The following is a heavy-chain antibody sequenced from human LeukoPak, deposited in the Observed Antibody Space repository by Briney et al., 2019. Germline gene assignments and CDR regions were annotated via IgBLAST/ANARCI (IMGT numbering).Heavy chain of an antibody. D-gene: IGHD6-19*01. J-gene: IGHJ4*02. CDR2: ISYDGSNK. V-gene: IGHV3-30-3*01. Sequence: PGRSLRLSCAASGFTFSSYAMHWVRQAPGKGLEWVAVISYDGSNKYYADSVKGRFTISRDNAKKSLYLQMNSLRAEDTAFYYCARDTGIAVAGNYIDYWGQGTLVTVSS. CDR3: ARDTGIAVAGNYIDY. CDR1: GFTFSSYA.